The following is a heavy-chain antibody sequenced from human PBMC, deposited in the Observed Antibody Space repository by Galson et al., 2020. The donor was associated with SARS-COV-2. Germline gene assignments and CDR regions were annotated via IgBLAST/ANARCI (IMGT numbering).Heavy chain of an antibody. CDR2: LGINGITT. CDR3: AKGSCTSTSCYAGGYFDL. V-gene: IGHV3-23*01. J-gene: IGHJ2*01. CDR1: GFTLSNYA. Sequence: GESLKISCAASGFTLSNYAMNWVRQAPGKGLEWVSGLGINGITTYYADSVKGRLTISRDRSKNTLYLQVNSLSAEDTAVYYCAKGSCTSTSCYAGGYFDLWGRGTLVTVSS. D-gene: IGHD2-2*01.